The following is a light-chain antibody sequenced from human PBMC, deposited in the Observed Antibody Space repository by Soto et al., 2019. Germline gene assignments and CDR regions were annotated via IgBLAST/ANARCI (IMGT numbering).Light chain of an antibody. V-gene: IGLV2-14*01. Sequence: QSALTQPASVSGSPGQSITISCTGTSSDVGGYNYVSWYQQDPGKAPKLMIYDVNNRPSGVSNRFSGSKSGNTASLTISVLQAEEEDYYYCSSYTSSSSPEVFGGGTKLTVL. J-gene: IGLJ2*01. CDR3: SSYTSSSSPEV. CDR2: DVN. CDR1: SSDVGGYNY.